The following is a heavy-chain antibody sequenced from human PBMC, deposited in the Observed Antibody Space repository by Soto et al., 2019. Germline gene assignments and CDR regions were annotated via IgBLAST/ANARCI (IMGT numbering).Heavy chain of an antibody. Sequence: QVQLQESGPGLVKPSGTLSLTCAVSGGSISSSNWWSWVRQPPGKGLEWIGEIYHSGSTNYNPSLTSRVTISVDKSKNQFSLKLSSVTAADTAVYYCARDLDSSGYRYWYFDLWGRGTLVTVSS. J-gene: IGHJ2*01. D-gene: IGHD3-22*01. CDR3: ARDLDSSGYRYWYFDL. CDR1: GGSISSSNW. V-gene: IGHV4-4*02. CDR2: IYHSGST.